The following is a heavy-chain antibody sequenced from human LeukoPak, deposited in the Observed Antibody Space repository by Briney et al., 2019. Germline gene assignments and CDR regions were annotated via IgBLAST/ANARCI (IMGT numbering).Heavy chain of an antibody. CDR2: MNPNSGNT. V-gene: IGHV1-8*01. D-gene: IGHD6-6*01. CDR3: ARGMWQGQLVDY. J-gene: IGHJ4*02. Sequence: ASAKVSCKASGYTFTSYDINWVRQATGQGLEWMGWMNPNSGNTGYAQKFQGRVTMTRNTSISTAYMELSSLRSEDTAVYYCARGMWQGQLVDYWGQGTLVTVSS. CDR1: GYTFTSYD.